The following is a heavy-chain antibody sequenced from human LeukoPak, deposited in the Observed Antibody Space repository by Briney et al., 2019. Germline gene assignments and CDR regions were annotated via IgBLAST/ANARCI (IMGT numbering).Heavy chain of an antibody. CDR3: AKDKRGGSDYVYFDY. CDR2: ASGDGSYT. V-gene: IGHV3-23*01. CDR1: GFSFSDYA. J-gene: IGHJ4*02. D-gene: IGHD4-17*01. Sequence: PGGSLRLSCAASGFSFSDYAMNWVRQAPGKGLEWVATASGDGSYTLFPDSVRGRFTISRDNSKNTLYLQMSSLRVEDTAVYYCAKDKRGGSDYVYFDYWGRGTLVTVSS.